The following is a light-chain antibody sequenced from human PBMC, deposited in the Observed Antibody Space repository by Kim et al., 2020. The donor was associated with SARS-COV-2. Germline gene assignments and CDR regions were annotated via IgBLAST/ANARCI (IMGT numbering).Light chain of an antibody. CDR3: ATWDDSLNGGVV. V-gene: IGLV1-44*01. CDR2: RNN. Sequence: QSVLTQPPSASGAPGQRVTISCSGSRSNIGSNTMNWYQQFPGTAPKLLIYRNNQRPSGVPDRFSGSKFGTSASLAISGLQSEDEADYYCATWDDSLNGGVVFGGGT. J-gene: IGLJ2*01. CDR1: RSNIGSNT.